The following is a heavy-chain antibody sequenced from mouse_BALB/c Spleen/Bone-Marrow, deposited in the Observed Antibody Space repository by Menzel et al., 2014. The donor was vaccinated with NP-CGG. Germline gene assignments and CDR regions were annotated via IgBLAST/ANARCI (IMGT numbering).Heavy chain of an antibody. CDR2: ISSGGST. CDR1: GFTFSSYA. CDR3: AREGGTTAHYYAMDY. D-gene: IGHD1-2*01. Sequence: EVKVEESGGGLVKPGGPLKLSCAASGFTFSSYAMSWVRQTPEKRLEWVASISSGGSTYYPDSVKGRFTISRDNSRNILYLQMSSLRSEDTAMYYCAREGGTTAHYYAMDYWGQGTSVTVSS. V-gene: IGHV5-6-5*01. J-gene: IGHJ4*01.